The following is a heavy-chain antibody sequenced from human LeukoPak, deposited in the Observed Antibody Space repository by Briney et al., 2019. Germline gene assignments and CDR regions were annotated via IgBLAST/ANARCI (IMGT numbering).Heavy chain of an antibody. J-gene: IGHJ4*02. CDR3: ARRGYYDSSGYYSLDYYFDY. CDR2: IYHSGST. V-gene: IGHV4-38-2*02. CDR1: GYSISSGYY. D-gene: IGHD3-22*01. Sequence: SETLSLTCTVSGYSISSGYYWGWIRQPPGKGLEWIGSIYHSGSTYYNPSLKSRVTISVDTSKNQFSLKLSSVTAADTAVYYCARRGYYDSSGYYSLDYYFDYWGQGTLVTVSS.